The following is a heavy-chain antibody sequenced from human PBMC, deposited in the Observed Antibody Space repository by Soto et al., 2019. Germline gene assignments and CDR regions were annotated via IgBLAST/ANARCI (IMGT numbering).Heavy chain of an antibody. J-gene: IGHJ4*02. CDR1: VFTFTDYA. D-gene: IGHD3-22*01. CDR2: ISGIGGST. Sequence: GGSLRLCCAASVFTFTDYALSWVRQAPGKGLEWVATISGIGGSTYLADSVKGRLSISRDNSKNTVSLLMNSLRVEDTAVYYCVKPPGYYSDSTTYYSVWGRGTLVTVSS. V-gene: IGHV3-23*01. CDR3: VKPPGYYSDSTTYYSV.